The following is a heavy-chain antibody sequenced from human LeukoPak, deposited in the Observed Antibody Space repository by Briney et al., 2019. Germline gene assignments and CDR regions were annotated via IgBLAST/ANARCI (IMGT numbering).Heavy chain of an antibody. CDR1: GFTVSSNY. J-gene: IGHJ5*01. CDR2: VSSNVNKM. D-gene: IGHD2/OR15-2a*01. Sequence: TGGSLRLSCAASGFTVSSNYMSWVRQAPGKGLEWVACVSSNVNKMYYAESVRGRFTVSRDNAGNSLSLQMDSLRAEDTAVYYCTRELLSLHQGLDSWGQGTLVTVSS. V-gene: IGHV3-21*06. CDR3: TRELLSLHQGLDS.